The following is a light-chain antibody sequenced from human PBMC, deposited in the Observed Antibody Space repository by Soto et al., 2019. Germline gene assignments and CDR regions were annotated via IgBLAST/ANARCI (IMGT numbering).Light chain of an antibody. CDR1: QSAGNF. CDR2: YIS. Sequence: EIVMTQSPATLSVSPGETASLSCRASQSAGNFLAWYQQQPGQAPRLLIYYISTRETGIPARFSGSGAGTEFTLTISSLQSEDFAVYYCQQYNSLPLTFGGGTKVDIK. J-gene: IGKJ4*01. CDR3: QQYNSLPLT. V-gene: IGKV3-15*01.